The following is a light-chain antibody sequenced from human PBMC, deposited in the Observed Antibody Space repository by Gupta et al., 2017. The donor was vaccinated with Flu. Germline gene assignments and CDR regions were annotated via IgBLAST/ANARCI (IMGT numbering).Light chain of an antibody. J-gene: IGLJ2*01. V-gene: IGLV6-57*03. CDR3: QAYESSDHVV. CDR1: IGIIASNY. Sequence: NFLLTQPHSVSESPGTPVTISCTRSIGIIASNYVYCYQQRTGKAPNILLYDDSERRSGAPDGVSGSIYSASNSAALTISGLTTEEEDYYYCQAYESSDHVVFGEGTKLTVL. CDR2: DDS.